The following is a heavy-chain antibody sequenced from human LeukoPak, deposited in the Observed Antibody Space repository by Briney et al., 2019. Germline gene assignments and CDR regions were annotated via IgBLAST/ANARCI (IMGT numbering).Heavy chain of an antibody. CDR3: ARGSSWYDGAFDI. CDR1: GYTFTSYD. V-gene: IGHV1-8*01. J-gene: IGHJ3*02. CDR2: MNPNSGNT. Sequence: ASVKVSCTASGYTFTSYDINWVRQATGQGLEWMGWMNPNSGNTGYAQKFQGRVTMTRNTSISTAYMELSSLRSEDTAVYYCARGSSWYDGAFDIWGQGTMVTVSS. D-gene: IGHD6-13*01.